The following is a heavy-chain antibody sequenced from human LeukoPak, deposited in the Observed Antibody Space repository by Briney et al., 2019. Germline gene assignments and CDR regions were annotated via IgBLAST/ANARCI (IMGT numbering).Heavy chain of an antibody. CDR2: IGGSGGST. CDR1: GFTFSSYA. J-gene: IGHJ6*03. Sequence: PGGSLRLSCAASGFTFSSYAMSWVRQAPGKGLEWVSAIGGSGGSTYYADSVKGRFTISRGNSKNTLYLQMNSLRAEDTAVYYCAKDKLMTTYYYYYMDVWGKGTTVTVSS. V-gene: IGHV3-23*01. D-gene: IGHD2-8*01. CDR3: AKDKLMTTYYYYYMDV.